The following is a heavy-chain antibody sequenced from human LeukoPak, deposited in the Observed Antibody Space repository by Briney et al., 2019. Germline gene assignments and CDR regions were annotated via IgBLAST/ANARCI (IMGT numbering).Heavy chain of an antibody. CDR1: GYTFTGYY. V-gene: IGHV1-2*06. Sequence: ASLNLSCKASGYTFTGYYMHWVRQAPGQGREWMGRINPNSGGTNYAQKFQGRVTMTRDTSISTAYMELSRLRSDDTAVYYCASTIFGVVITAGYGMDVWGQGTTVTVSS. CDR2: INPNSGGT. D-gene: IGHD3-3*01. CDR3: ASTIFGVVITAGYGMDV. J-gene: IGHJ6*02.